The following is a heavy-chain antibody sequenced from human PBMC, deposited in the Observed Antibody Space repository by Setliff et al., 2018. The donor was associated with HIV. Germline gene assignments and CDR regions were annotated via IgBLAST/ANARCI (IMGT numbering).Heavy chain of an antibody. Sequence: PSETLSLTCTVSGDSLGSSPYYWGWIRQPPGKGLEWIATIYYTGSTLYNPSLKSRVTISVDTSKNQFSLKLSSVTAADTALYYCARHCGYTPGQTCLYYLDVRGKGTTVTVSS. V-gene: IGHV4-39*01. CDR1: GDSLGSSPYY. D-gene: IGHD5-18*01. CDR3: ARHCGYTPGQTCLYYLDV. J-gene: IGHJ6*03. CDR2: IYYTGST.